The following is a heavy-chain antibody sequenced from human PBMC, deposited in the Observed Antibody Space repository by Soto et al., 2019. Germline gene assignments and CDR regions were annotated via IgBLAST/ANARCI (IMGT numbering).Heavy chain of an antibody. J-gene: IGHJ5*02. CDR3: AKDKTARLLSTKYNWFDP. CDR1: GFTFDDYA. D-gene: IGHD6-6*01. V-gene: IGHV3-9*01. CDR2: ISWNSGSI. Sequence: EVQLVESGGGLVQPGRSLRLSCAASGFTFDDYAMHWDRQAPGKGLEWVSGISWNSGSIGYADSVKGRFTISRDNAKNSLYLQMNSLRAEDTALYYCAKDKTARLLSTKYNWFDPWGQGTLVTVSS.